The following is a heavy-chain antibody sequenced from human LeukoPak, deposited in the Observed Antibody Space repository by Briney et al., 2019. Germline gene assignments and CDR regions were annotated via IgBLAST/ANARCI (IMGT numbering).Heavy chain of an antibody. CDR3: AKRLAMTGTYHFDY. D-gene: IGHD6-19*01. V-gene: IGHV3-53*01. Sequence: PGGSLRLSCVASGFTVSSNYMSWVRQAPGKGLEWVSVIYSGGSTYYADSVKGRFTISRDKSKNTLYPQVNRLRAEDTAVYYCAKRLAMTGTYHFDYWGQGTLVTVSS. J-gene: IGHJ4*02. CDR1: GFTVSSNY. CDR2: IYSGGST.